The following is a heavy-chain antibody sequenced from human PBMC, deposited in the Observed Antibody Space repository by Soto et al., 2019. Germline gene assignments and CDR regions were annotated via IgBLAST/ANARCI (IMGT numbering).Heavy chain of an antibody. CDR1: GFTFSTYT. D-gene: IGHD3-10*01. CDR3: ARDILSGGAYPDY. CDR2: ISSGSSYI. Sequence: XVFLRLSFAASGFTFSTYTKNWVGQAPGKGLEWISSISSGSSYIYYAGSVKGRFTISRDNAKNSLFLQMNSLRADDTAVYYCARDILSGGAYPDYSGHGTKVTV. V-gene: IGHV3-21*01. J-gene: IGHJ4*01.